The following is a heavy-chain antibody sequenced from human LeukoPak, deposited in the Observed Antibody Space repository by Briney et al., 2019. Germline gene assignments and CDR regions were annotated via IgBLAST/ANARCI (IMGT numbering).Heavy chain of an antibody. CDR2: IRYDGSNK. Sequence: GGPLRLSCAASGFTFSSYGMHWVRQAPGKGLEWVAFIRYDGSNKYYADSVKGRFTISRDNSKNTLYLQMNSLRAEDTAVYYCAKDTTPPKAGLDPWGQGTLVTVSS. D-gene: IGHD1-14*01. J-gene: IGHJ5*02. CDR3: AKDTTPPKAGLDP. V-gene: IGHV3-30*02. CDR1: GFTFSSYG.